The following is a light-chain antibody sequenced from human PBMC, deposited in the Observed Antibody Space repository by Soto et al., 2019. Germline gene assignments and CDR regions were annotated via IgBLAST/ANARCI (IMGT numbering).Light chain of an antibody. V-gene: IGLV2-14*03. CDR3: SSFTPSGSVI. Sequence: QSALTQPASVSGSPGQSIAIPCTGTSSDVGSYNYVSWYQQHPGKVPKLMIFDVNFRPSGVSDRFSGSKSGNTASLTIAGLQAEDEADYYCSSFTPSGSVIFGGGTKLTVL. CDR1: SSDVGSYNY. CDR2: DVN. J-gene: IGLJ2*01.